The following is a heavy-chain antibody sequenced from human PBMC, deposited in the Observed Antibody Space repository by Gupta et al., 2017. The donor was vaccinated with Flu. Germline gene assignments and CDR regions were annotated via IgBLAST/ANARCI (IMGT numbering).Heavy chain of an antibody. Sequence: EVQLVESGGGLVKPGGSLRLSCAASGSTFSNAWMSWVRQAPGKGLEWVGRIKSTAHGGTTDYAAPVKGRFTISRDDSKNTLYLQMNSLKTEDTAVYYCIIGSKLQGYYYDSSTDYWGQGTLVTVSP. J-gene: IGHJ4*02. CDR2: IKSTAHGGTT. CDR1: GSTFSNAW. CDR3: IIGSKLQGYYYDSSTDY. V-gene: IGHV3-15*01. D-gene: IGHD3-22*01.